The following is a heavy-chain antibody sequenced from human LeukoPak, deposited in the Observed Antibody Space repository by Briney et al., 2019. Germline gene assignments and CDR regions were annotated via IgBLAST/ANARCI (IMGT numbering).Heavy chain of an antibody. D-gene: IGHD2-15*01. J-gene: IGHJ4*02. Sequence: PGGSLRLSCAASGFTFSTHSMSWVRQAPGKGLEWVSSISSSSSYIYYADSVKGRFTISRDNAKNSLYLQMNSLRAEDTAVYYCASAEVVTRFDYWGQGTLVTVSS. CDR1: GFTFSTHS. CDR2: ISSSSSYI. V-gene: IGHV3-21*01. CDR3: ASAEVVTRFDY.